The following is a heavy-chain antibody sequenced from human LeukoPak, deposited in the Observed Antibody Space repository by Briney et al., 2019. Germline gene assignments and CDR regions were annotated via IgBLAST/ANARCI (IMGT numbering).Heavy chain of an antibody. CDR3: ARDTVMMVGSYYYGKDV. J-gene: IGHJ6*02. V-gene: IGHV1-18*01. CDR1: GYTFNSFG. D-gene: IGHD2-15*01. CDR2: ISAYNGNT. Sequence: ASVKVSCKASGYTFNSFGISWVRQAPGQGLEWMGWISAYNGNTHHPEKLQGRLTITTDTPTSTAYMELRSLRSDDTAIYYCARDTVMMVGSYYYGKDVWGQGTTVTVSS.